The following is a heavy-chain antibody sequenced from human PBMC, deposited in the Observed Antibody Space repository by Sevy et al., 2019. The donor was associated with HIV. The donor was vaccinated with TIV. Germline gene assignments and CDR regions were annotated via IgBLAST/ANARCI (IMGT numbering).Heavy chain of an antibody. Sequence: GGSLRLSCTASGFMFDDYGVTWFRQAPGKGLEWVGFSRSKAYGGTTEYAASVKGRFTISRDDPKTIAYLQMNSLKTEDTAVYYCTRELWFGELGGYFDYWGQGTLVTVSS. V-gene: IGHV3-49*03. CDR2: SRSKAYGGTT. CDR1: GFMFDDYG. CDR3: TRELWFGELGGYFDY. D-gene: IGHD3-10*01. J-gene: IGHJ4*02.